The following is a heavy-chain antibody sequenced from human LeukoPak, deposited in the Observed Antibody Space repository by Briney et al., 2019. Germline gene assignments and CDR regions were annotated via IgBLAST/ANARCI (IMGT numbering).Heavy chain of an antibody. CDR2: ISGSGGST. CDR1: GFTFSSYA. J-gene: IGHJ6*02. D-gene: IGHD3-16*01. Sequence: PGGSLRLSCAASGFTFSSYALTWVRQAPGKGLEWVSLISGSGGSTYYADSVKGRFTISRDNSKNTLYLQMNSLRAEDTAVYHCAKAALGGSYYYYVMDVWGQGTTVTVSS. V-gene: IGHV3-23*01. CDR3: AKAALGGSYYYYVMDV.